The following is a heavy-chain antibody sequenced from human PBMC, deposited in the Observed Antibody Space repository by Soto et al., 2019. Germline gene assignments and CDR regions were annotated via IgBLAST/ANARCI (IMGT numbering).Heavy chain of an antibody. J-gene: IGHJ4*02. Sequence: PSEPLSVTCSVTVDSINSHKCYCLLIGHPPGKGREWIGSIYYRGNTYYNPSLQTRVTISLDKSKSQFSLRLNSVTAADSAVYFCARLEGLATISYYFDFWGQGAQVTVSS. CDR1: VDSINSHKCY. D-gene: IGHD3-9*01. CDR2: IYYRGNT. CDR3: ARLEGLATISYYFDF. V-gene: IGHV4-39*01.